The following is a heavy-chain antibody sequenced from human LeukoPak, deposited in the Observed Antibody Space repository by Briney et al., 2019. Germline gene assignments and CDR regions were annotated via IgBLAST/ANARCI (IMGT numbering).Heavy chain of an antibody. Sequence: ASVKVSCKVSGYMFTELPINWVRQTPAKGLEWMGGFDPADGEPVYAQNFKDRLTMTEDTSTETAYMNLRSPGSEDTAVYYCAAGPDCSSTSCLFEFWGQGTLVTVSS. V-gene: IGHV1-24*01. CDR1: GYMFTELP. CDR2: FDPADGEP. J-gene: IGHJ4*02. D-gene: IGHD2-2*01. CDR3: AAGPDCSSTSCLFEF.